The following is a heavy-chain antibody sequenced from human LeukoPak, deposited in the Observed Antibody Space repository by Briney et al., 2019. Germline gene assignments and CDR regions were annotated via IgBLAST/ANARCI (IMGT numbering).Heavy chain of an antibody. J-gene: IGHJ4*02. CDR3: ARERGTTVVRWDY. V-gene: IGHV4-4*07. Sequence: PSETLSLTCTVSGGSISSYYWSWIRQPAGKGLEWIGRIYSSGTTNYNPSLKSRVTISLDTSKNQFSLRLSSVTAADTAVYYCARERGTTVVRWDYWGQGTQVTVSS. CDR2: IYSSGTT. CDR1: GGSISSYY. D-gene: IGHD4-23*01.